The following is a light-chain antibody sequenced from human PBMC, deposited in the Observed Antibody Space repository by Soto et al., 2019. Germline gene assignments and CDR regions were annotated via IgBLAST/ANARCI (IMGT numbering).Light chain of an antibody. V-gene: IGKV3D-15*01. CDR3: QQYDNWLT. Sequence: IVLTQSPATLSVSPGERATLSCRASQSVSNNYLAWYQQKPGQAPRLLMFGASSRATGIADRFSGSGSGTEFTLTISSLQSEDFAIYYCQQYDNWLTFGGGTKVDIK. CDR2: GAS. J-gene: IGKJ4*01. CDR1: QSVSNN.